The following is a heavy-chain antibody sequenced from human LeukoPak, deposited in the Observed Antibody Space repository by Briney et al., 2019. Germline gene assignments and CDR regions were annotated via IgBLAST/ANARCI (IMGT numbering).Heavy chain of an antibody. J-gene: IGHJ4*02. CDR2: INAGNGNT. CDR3: ARNSAGTSCFDY. V-gene: IGHV1-3*01. CDR1: GYIFINYA. D-gene: IGHD2-2*01. Sequence: ASVTVSCTASGYIFINYAMHWVRQAPGQRLERMGWINAGNGNTKYSQKFQGRVTITRDTSASTAYMELSSLRSEDTAVYYCARNSAGTSCFDYWGQGTLVTVSS.